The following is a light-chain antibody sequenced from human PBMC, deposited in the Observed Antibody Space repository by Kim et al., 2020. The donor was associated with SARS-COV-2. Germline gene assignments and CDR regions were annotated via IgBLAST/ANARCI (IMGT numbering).Light chain of an antibody. CDR3: QHFGGSSYT. Sequence: EMVLTQSPGTLSLSPGETANLSCRASQSVSSSFLAWYQKRPGQAPTLLIYDASTGATGIPDRFSGGGSGTDFTLTISRLEPEDFAVYFCQHFGGSSYTFGQGTKLEI. J-gene: IGKJ2*01. CDR1: QSVSSSF. V-gene: IGKV3-20*01. CDR2: DAS.